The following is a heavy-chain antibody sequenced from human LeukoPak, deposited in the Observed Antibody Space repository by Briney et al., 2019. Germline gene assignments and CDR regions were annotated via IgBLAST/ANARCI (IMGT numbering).Heavy chain of an antibody. J-gene: IGHJ1*01. D-gene: IGHD2/OR15-2a*01. Sequence: GGSLSLSWAASGFTFSSYAMSWVRQAPGKGLEWVSAISGSGGSTNYAPSVKGRFTISRDNSKHTLYLQMNSLRAEDTAVYYCAKTLFYDRGHETFQHWGQGTLVTVSS. CDR3: AKTLFYDRGHETFQH. V-gene: IGHV3-23*01. CDR2: ISGSGGST. CDR1: GFTFSSYA.